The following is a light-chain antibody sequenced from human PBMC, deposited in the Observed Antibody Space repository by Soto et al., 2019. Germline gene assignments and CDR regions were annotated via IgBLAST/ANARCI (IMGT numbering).Light chain of an antibody. Sequence: QSALTQPASVSGSPGQSITISCTGTSSDVGGYNYVSWYQQHPGKAPKLMIYDVSNRPSGVSNRFSGSKSGNTASLTISGLQAEDEADYHCSSYTSSSTSRVFGTGTKLTVL. CDR2: DVS. V-gene: IGLV2-14*01. CDR1: SSDVGGYNY. J-gene: IGLJ1*01. CDR3: SSYTSSSTSRV.